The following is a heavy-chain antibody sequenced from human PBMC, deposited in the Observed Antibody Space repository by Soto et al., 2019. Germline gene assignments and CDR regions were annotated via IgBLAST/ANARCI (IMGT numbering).Heavy chain of an antibody. J-gene: IGHJ5*02. CDR1: GFTFSSYA. CDR2: ITGSGGSS. D-gene: IGHD3-3*01. Sequence: EVQLLESGGGFIQPGGSLRLSCATSGFTFSSYAMSWVRQAPGKGLEWVASITGSGGSSYHADSVKGRFTISRENSRITLLLQMNSLRAEDTALYFCARDPITAHYPDFWRGPPWFDPWGQRILVTVSS. V-gene: IGHV3-23*01. CDR3: ARDPITAHYPDFWRGPPWFDP.